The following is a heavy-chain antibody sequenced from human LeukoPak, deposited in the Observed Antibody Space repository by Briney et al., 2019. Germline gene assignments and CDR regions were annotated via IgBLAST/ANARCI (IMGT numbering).Heavy chain of an antibody. V-gene: IGHV7-4-1*02. J-gene: IGHJ4*02. CDR3: ARAPPKGPIVVANDY. Sequence: ASVTVSCKASGYTFTSYAMNWVRQAPGQGLEWMGWINTNTGNPTYAQGFTGRFVFSLDTSVSTAYLQISSLKAEDTAVYYCARAPPKGPIVVANDYWGQGTLVTVSS. CDR2: INTNTGNP. D-gene: IGHD3-22*01. CDR1: GYTFTSYA.